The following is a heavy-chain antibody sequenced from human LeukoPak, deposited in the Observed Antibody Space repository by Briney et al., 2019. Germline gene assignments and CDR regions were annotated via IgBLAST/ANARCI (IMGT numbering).Heavy chain of an antibody. V-gene: IGHV3-20*04. CDR1: GFTFDDYG. D-gene: IGHD4-11*01. CDR2: IDWNGGST. CDR3: ARGTPTTRDFDY. J-gene: IGHJ4*02. Sequence: GGSLRLSCAASGFTFDDYGMSWVRQAPGKGLEWVSGIDWNGGSTGYADSVKGRFTISRDNAKNSLFLQMSSLRAEDTAVYYCARGTPTTRDFDYWGQGTLVTVSS.